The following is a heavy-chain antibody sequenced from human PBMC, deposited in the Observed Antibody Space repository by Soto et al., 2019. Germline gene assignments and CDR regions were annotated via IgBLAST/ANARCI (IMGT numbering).Heavy chain of an antibody. CDR3: ARQDHGDYEFFFDY. J-gene: IGHJ4*02. Sequence: PSETLSLTCTVSGGSITSSSYYWVWIRHPPGRGLEWIGTISSIGSTYYNPSLEGRVTISVDTSKNQFSLKVTSVTAADTGLYYCARQDHGDYEFFFDYWGQGTLVTVSS. D-gene: IGHD4-17*01. CDR1: GGSITSSSYY. CDR2: ISSIGST. V-gene: IGHV4-39*01.